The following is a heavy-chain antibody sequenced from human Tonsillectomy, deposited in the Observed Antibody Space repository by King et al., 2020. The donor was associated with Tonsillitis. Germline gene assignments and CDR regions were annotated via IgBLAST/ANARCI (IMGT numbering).Heavy chain of an antibody. D-gene: IGHD1-26*01. CDR2: IRQDGNEK. CDR1: GSTISKYW. Sequence: VQLVEAGGGLVQPGGSLRLSCAASGSTISKYWMAWLLQAPEKGLEIVAKIRQDGNEKNHDDSLKGRFSISRDNAKNSLYLQMNSLRAEDTAVYFCAKDVLGGYFENWGQGTLVTVSS. V-gene: IGHV3-7*01. CDR3: AKDVLGGYFEN. J-gene: IGHJ4*02.